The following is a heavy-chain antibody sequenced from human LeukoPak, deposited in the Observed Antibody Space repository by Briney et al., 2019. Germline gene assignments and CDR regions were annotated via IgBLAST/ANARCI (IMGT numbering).Heavy chain of an antibody. V-gene: IGHV3-53*01. CDR1: GFTVSSNY. D-gene: IGHD2-2*01. CDR3: ARDGGYCSSTNCYLGV. J-gene: IGHJ3*01. Sequence: GGSLRLSCAASGFTVSSNYMSWVRQAPGKGLEWLSVIYSGGSTYYADSVKGRFTISRDNAKNSLYLQMNSLRAEDTAVYYCARDGGYCSSTNCYLGVWGQGTMVTVSS. CDR2: IYSGGST.